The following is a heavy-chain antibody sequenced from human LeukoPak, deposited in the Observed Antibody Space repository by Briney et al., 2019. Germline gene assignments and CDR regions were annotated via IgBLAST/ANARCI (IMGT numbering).Heavy chain of an antibody. Sequence: SETLSLTCSVSGGSISISGYYWVWVRQPPGKGLEWIGSINYSGNTYYNPSLKSRVTISVDTSKNQFYLKLNSVAAADTAVYYCARAGYGDSDFDYWGQGTLVTVSS. J-gene: IGHJ4*02. CDR3: ARAGYGDSDFDY. CDR1: GGSISISGYY. CDR2: INYSGNT. V-gene: IGHV4-39*07. D-gene: IGHD4-17*01.